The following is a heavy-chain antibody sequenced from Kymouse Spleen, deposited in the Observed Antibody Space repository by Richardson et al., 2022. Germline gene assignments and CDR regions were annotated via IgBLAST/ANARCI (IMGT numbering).Heavy chain of an antibody. CDR3: ARVGFWSGDYGMDV. CDR2: INHSGST. CDR1: GGSFSGYY. V-gene: IGHV4-34*01. D-gene: IGHD3-3*01. Sequence: QVQLQQWGAGLLKPSETLSLTCAVYGGSFSGYYWSWIRQPPGKGLEWIGEINHSGSTNYNPSLKSRVTISVDTSKNQFSLKLSSVTAADTAVYYCARVGFWSGDYGMDVWGQGTTVTVSS. J-gene: IGHJ6*02.